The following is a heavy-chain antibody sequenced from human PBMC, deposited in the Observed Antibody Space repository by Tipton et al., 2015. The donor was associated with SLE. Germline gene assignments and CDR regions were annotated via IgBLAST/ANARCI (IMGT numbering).Heavy chain of an antibody. CDR3: ARGSYGDNWYFDL. CDR1: GFTFSSYE. D-gene: IGHD1-26*01. J-gene: IGHJ2*01. CDR2: ISSSGSTI. Sequence: SLRLSCAASGFTFSSYEMNWVRQAPGKGLEWVSYISSSGSTIYYADSVKGRFTISRDNAKNSLYLQMNSLRVEDTAVYYCARGSYGDNWYFDLWGRGTLVTVSS. V-gene: IGHV3-48*03.